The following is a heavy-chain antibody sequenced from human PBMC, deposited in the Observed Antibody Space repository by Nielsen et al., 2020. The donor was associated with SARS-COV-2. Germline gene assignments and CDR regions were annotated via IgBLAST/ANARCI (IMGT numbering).Heavy chain of an antibody. D-gene: IGHD4-17*01. J-gene: IGHJ6*03. V-gene: IGHV1-69*13. CDR2: IIPIFGTA. Sequence: SVKVSCKASGGTFSSFAISWVRQAPGQGLEWMGGIIPIFGTANYAQKFQGRVTITADESTSTAYMELSSLRSEDTAVYYCASRSETTVPTYYYYYMDVWGKGTTVTASS. CDR1: GGTFSSFA. CDR3: ASRSETTVPTYYYYYMDV.